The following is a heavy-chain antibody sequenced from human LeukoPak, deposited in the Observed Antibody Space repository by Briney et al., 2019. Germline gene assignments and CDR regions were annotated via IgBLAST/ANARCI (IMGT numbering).Heavy chain of an antibody. CDR2: IGTTSGAI. V-gene: IGHV3-48*01. J-gene: IGHJ4*02. CDR3: ARGYCTSSSCYNDH. Sequence: PGGSLRLSCAASGFTFNAFGMNWVRQAPGKGLEWVSYIGTTSGAIYYADSVRGRFTISRDNSKNTLYLQMNSLGAEDTAVYSCARGYCTSSSCYNDHWGQGTLVTVSS. CDR1: GFTFNAFG. D-gene: IGHD2-2*02.